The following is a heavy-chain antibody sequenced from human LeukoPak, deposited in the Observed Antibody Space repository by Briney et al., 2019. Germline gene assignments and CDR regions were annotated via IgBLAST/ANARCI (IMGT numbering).Heavy chain of an antibody. CDR1: GYTFTNYA. J-gene: IGHJ4*02. Sequence: ASVKVSCKASGYTFTNYAVHWVRHAPGQSLEWMGWINAGNGNIKYSQNLQGRLTFTGDTSASTAYMELSSLRSEDTAVYYCARDGCSGSCYDSWGQGTLVTVSS. D-gene: IGHD1-26*01. CDR2: INAGNGNI. CDR3: ARDGCSGSCYDS. V-gene: IGHV1-3*01.